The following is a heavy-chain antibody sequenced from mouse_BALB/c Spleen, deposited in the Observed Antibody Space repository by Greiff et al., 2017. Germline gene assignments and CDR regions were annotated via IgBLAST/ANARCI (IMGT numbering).Heavy chain of an antibody. Sequence: EVQLQESGPGLVKPSQSLSLTCTVTGYSITSDYAWNWIRQFPGNKLEWMGYISYSGSTSYNPSLKSRISITRDTSKNQFFLQLNSVTTEDTATYYCARGANGFAYWGQGTLVTVSA. V-gene: IGHV3-2*02. CDR1: GYSITSDYA. D-gene: IGHD3-1*01. CDR3: ARGANGFAY. J-gene: IGHJ3*01. CDR2: ISYSGST.